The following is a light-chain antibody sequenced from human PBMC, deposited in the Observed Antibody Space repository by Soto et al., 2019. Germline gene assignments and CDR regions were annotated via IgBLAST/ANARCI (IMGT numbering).Light chain of an antibody. J-gene: IGLJ2*01. CDR3: CSYVGNLV. V-gene: IGLV2-23*01. CDR2: EGS. Sequence: QSALTQPASVSGSPGQSITISCTGSTSDIGAYNLVSWYQQHPGKAPKLMIYEGSKRPSGVSNRFSGSKSGNTASLTISGLQAGDEADYYCCSYVGNLVFGGGTKLTVL. CDR1: TSDIGAYNL.